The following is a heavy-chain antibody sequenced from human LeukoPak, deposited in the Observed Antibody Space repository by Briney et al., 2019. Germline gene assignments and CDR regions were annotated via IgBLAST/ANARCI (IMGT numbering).Heavy chain of an antibody. CDR2: ISYDGSNK. CDR3: ARDYYGPGGIWSYYYGMDV. J-gene: IGHJ6*02. D-gene: IGHD3-10*02. CDR1: GFTFGTYW. Sequence: GGSLRLSCAASGFTFGTYWMSWVRQAPGKGLEWVAVISYDGSNKYYADSVKGRFTISRDNSKNTLYLQMNSLRAEDTAVYYCARDYYGPGGIWSYYYGMDVWGQGTTVTVSS. V-gene: IGHV3-30*03.